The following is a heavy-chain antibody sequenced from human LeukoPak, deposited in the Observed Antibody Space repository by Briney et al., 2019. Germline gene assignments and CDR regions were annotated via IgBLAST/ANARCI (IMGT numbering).Heavy chain of an antibody. D-gene: IGHD6-25*01. J-gene: IGHJ4*02. CDR1: PFNSYNYW. CDR2: INRDGSEI. Sequence: QPGGSLRLSXAAFPFNSYNYWMSWVRQAPGKGLEWVANINRDGSEITYVDSVKGRFTISRDNAKNSLYLQMNSLRAEDTAVYYCAEDPGFNSALWGRGTLVTVSS. V-gene: IGHV3-7*01. CDR3: AEDPGFNSAL.